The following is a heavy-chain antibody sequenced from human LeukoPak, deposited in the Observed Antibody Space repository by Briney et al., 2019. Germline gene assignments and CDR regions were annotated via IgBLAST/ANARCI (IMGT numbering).Heavy chain of an antibody. V-gene: IGHV3-21*01. CDR1: GFTFTSYA. Sequence: GGSLRLSCTTSGFTFTSYATSWVRQAPGKGLEWVSFISSSSSYIYYADSVKGRFTISRDNAKNSLYLQMNNLRAEDTAVYYCARDKYGSGSYSWSKRLDSWGQGTLVTVSS. CDR3: ARDKYGSGSYSWSKRLDS. J-gene: IGHJ4*02. CDR2: ISSSSSYI. D-gene: IGHD3-10*01.